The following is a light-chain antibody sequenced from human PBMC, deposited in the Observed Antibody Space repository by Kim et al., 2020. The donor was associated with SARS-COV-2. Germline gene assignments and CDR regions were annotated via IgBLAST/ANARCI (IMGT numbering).Light chain of an antibody. V-gene: IGLV3-9*01. CDR1: NIGTKN. CDR3: QVWDSSSYV. J-gene: IGLJ1*01. Sequence: SYELTQPLSVSVALGQTARITCEGNNIGTKNVHWYQQKPGQAPVVVIYRDNDRPSEIPERFSGSNSGSTATLTISRAQVGDEADYYCQVWDSSSYVFGTGTKVTVL. CDR2: RDN.